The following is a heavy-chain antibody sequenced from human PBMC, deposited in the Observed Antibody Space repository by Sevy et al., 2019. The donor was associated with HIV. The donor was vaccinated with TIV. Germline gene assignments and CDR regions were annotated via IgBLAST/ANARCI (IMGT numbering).Heavy chain of an antibody. CDR3: AKGACSGGSCYWGGDYYYYYMDV. D-gene: IGHD2-15*01. CDR2: IWYDGSSK. V-gene: IGHV3-33*06. Sequence: GGSLRLSCAASGFTFSSYGMHWVRQAPGKGLEWVAVIWYDGSSKYYVGSVNVRFTISRDNSKNTLYLQMNSLRAEDTAVYYCAKGACSGGSCYWGGDYYYYYMDVWGKGTTVTVSS. J-gene: IGHJ6*03. CDR1: GFTFSSYG.